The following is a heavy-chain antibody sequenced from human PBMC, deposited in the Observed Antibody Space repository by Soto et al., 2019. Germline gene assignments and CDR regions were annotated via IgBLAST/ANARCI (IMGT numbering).Heavy chain of an antibody. CDR3: ARDPFYGSGSYYYYGMDV. CDR1: GGSISSGGYY. D-gene: IGHD3-10*01. Sequence: SETLSLTCTVSGGSISSGGYYWSWIRQHPGKGLEWIGYIYYSGSTYYNPSLKSRVTISVDTPKNQFSLKLSSVTAADTAVYYCARDPFYGSGSYYYYGMDVWGQGTTVTVSS. V-gene: IGHV4-31*03. J-gene: IGHJ6*02. CDR2: IYYSGST.